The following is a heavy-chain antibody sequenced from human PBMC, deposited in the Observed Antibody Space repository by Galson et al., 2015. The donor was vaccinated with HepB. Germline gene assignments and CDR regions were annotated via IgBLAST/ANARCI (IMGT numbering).Heavy chain of an antibody. CDR1: GFTYSTYA. D-gene: IGHD5-24*01. V-gene: IGHV3-23*01. Sequence: SLRLSCAASGFTYSTYAMRWVRQPPGQRLEWVSTITASGDNTYYTDSVKGRFTISRGDAKNTLYLQMNDLRAEDTAVYFCVRLNRVMPTPTHFYFYMDVWGKGTTVIVSS. CDR3: VRLNRVMPTPTHFYFYMDV. CDR2: ITASGDNT. J-gene: IGHJ6*03.